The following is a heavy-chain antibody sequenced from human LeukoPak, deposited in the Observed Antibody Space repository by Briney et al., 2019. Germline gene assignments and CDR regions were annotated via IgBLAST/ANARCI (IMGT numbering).Heavy chain of an antibody. CDR2: IYYSGST. CDR3: ARNLFRYDSSGYYGYYFDY. D-gene: IGHD3-22*01. J-gene: IGHJ4*02. V-gene: IGHV4-59*08. CDR1: GGSISRYY. Sequence: SETLSLTCTVSGGSISRYYWSWIRQPPGKGLEWIGYIYYSGSTNYNPSLKSRVTISVDTSKNQFSLKLSSVTAADTAVYYCARNLFRYDSSGYYGYYFDYWGQGTLVTVSS.